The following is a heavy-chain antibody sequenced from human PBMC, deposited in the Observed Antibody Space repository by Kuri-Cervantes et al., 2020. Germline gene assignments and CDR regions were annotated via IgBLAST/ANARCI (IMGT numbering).Heavy chain of an antibody. Sequence: LRLSCAVYGGSFSGYYWSWIRQPPGKGLEWIGEINHSGSTNYNPSLKSLVTISVDTSKNQFSLKLSSVTAADTAVYYCACRARIAVAGYDYWGQGTLVTVSS. CDR3: ACRARIAVAGYDY. V-gene: IGHV4-34*09. CDR2: INHSGST. D-gene: IGHD6-19*01. J-gene: IGHJ4*02. CDR1: GGSFSGYY.